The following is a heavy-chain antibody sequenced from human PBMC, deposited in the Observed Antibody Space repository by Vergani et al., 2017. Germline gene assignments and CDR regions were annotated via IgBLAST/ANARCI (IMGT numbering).Heavy chain of an antibody. Sequence: VEAGGGLVQPGGSLRLSCTASGFTFSSYAMSWVRQAPGKGLEWVSAISGSGGSTYYADSVKGRFTISRDNSKNTLYLQMHSLRAEDTAIYYCVKEKIDLGSYFFDSWGHGILVTVSS. CDR3: VKEKIDLGSYFFDS. CDR1: GFTFSSYA. CDR2: ISGSGGST. V-gene: IGHV3-23*04. D-gene: IGHD2/OR15-2a*01. J-gene: IGHJ4*01.